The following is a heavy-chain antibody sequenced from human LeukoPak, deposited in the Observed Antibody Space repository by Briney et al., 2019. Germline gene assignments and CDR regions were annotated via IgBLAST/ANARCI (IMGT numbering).Heavy chain of an antibody. CDR3: AKDHLAYCGGDCNGDY. D-gene: IGHD2-21*02. V-gene: IGHV3-30*18. J-gene: IGHJ4*02. Sequence: PGGSLRLSCAASGFTFSSYGMHWVRQAPGKGLEWVAVISYDGSNKYYADSVKGRFTISRDNSKNTLYLQMNSLRAEATAVYYCAKDHLAYCGGDCNGDYWGQGTLVTVSS. CDR1: GFTFSSYG. CDR2: ISYDGSNK.